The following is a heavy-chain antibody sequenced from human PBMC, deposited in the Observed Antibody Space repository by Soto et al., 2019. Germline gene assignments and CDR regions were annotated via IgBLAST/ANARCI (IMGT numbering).Heavy chain of an antibody. J-gene: IGHJ4*02. Sequence: EVQLVQSGAEVKKPGESLKISCKGSGYSFTSYWIGWVRQMPGRGLEWMGIIYAGDSETRYSPSFQGQVTISVDKSINTAYLQWNSLKASDTAMYYCVSHPVLKSPSSYWGQGTLVTVSS. CDR2: IYAGDSET. D-gene: IGHD6-6*01. CDR1: GYSFTSYW. CDR3: VSHPVLKSPSSY. V-gene: IGHV5-51*01.